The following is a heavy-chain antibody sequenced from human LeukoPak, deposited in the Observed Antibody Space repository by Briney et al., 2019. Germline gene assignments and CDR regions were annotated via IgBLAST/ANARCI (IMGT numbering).Heavy chain of an antibody. Sequence: SETLSLTCTVSGGSISSSSYYWGWIRQPPGKGLEWIGSIYYSGSTYYNPSLKSRVTISVDTSKNQFSLKLSSVTAADTAVYYCARHRATVTTRGYYYMDVWGKGTTVTISS. D-gene: IGHD4-17*01. CDR1: GGSISSSSYY. V-gene: IGHV4-39*01. CDR3: ARHRATVTTRGYYYMDV. J-gene: IGHJ6*03. CDR2: IYYSGST.